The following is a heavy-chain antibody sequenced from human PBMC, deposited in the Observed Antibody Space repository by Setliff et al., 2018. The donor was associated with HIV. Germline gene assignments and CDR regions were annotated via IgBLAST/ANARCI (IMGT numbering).Heavy chain of an antibody. V-gene: IGHV3-21*05. Sequence: GGSLRLSCAASGFTFSAYSMNWVRQAPGKGLEWISYISSSGVRYYADSVKGRFTISRDKSKNTLYLQMNSLRSEDSAVYYCARWGGDCTSRNCPLVTALDFWGQGTQVTVSS. CDR1: GFTFSAYS. J-gene: IGHJ4*02. CDR3: ARWGGDCTSRNCPLVTALDF. D-gene: IGHD2-2*01. CDR2: ISSSGVR.